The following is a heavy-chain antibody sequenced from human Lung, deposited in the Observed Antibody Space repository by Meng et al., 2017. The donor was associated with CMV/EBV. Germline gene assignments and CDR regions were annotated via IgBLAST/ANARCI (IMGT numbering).Heavy chain of an antibody. CDR1: GFSFSSSV. CDR3: KEVDE. J-gene: IGHJ4*02. V-gene: IGHV3-30*03. Sequence: GESLKISCVASGFSFSSSVMHWVRQAPGKGLEWVAAISNDGDDKFYADSVKGRFTISRDNAKNTLYLQLNRLRAADTAVYYCKEVDEWGQGTLVNVSS. CDR2: ISNDGDDK.